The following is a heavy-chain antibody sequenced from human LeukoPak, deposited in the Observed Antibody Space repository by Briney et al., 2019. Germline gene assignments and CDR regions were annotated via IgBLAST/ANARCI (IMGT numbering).Heavy chain of an antibody. D-gene: IGHD3-22*01. CDR1: GGSISSYY. CDR2: IYYSRNT. V-gene: IGHV4-59*01. J-gene: IGHJ4*02. CDR3: TKQYYYDSSGYFGY. Sequence: SKTLSLTCTVSGGSISSYYWSWIRQPPGKALAWIGYIYYSRNTDYNPSLKSRVTISVDTSKNQFSLRLSSVTAADTAVYYCTKQYYYDSSGYFGYWGQGTLVTVFS.